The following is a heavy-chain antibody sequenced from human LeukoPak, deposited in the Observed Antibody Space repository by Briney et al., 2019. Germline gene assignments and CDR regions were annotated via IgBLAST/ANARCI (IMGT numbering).Heavy chain of an antibody. Sequence: GGSLRLSCAASGFMFSDYYMTWIRQAPGKGLEFISLISSSGSYTNSADSVKGRFTISRDNAKNSLYLQMNSLRAEDTAVYYCARVYGVLGSRDQQLLHWGQGTLVTVSS. CDR1: GFMFSDYY. CDR2: ISSSGSYT. CDR3: ARVYGVLGSRDQQLLH. V-gene: IGHV3-11*06. D-gene: IGHD6-13*01. J-gene: IGHJ4*02.